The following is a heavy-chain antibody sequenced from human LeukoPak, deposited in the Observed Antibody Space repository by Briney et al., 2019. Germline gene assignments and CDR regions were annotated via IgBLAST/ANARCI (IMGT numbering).Heavy chain of an antibody. V-gene: IGHV3-74*01. CDR2: IKSDGST. J-gene: IGHJ1*01. Sequence: GGSLRLSCAASGFTFSTYCMHWVRQAPGTGLVWVSRIKSDGSTNYADSVKGRFTISRDNAKNTLSLQMNSLRPEDTGVYYCARAPSEIGGYYPEYFRHWGQGTLVTVSS. CDR1: GFTFSTYC. CDR3: ARAPSEIGGYYPEYFRH. D-gene: IGHD3-3*01.